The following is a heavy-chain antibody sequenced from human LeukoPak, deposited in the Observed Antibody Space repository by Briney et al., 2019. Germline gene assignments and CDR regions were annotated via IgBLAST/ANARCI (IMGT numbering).Heavy chain of an antibody. J-gene: IGHJ4*02. Sequence: GGSLRLSCAASGFTFSSYSMNWVRQAPGKGLEWVSSISSSSSYIYYADSVEGRFTISRDNAKNSLYLQMNSLRAEDTAVYYCARVNSSGWYEGFDYWGQGTLVTVSS. D-gene: IGHD6-19*01. CDR2: ISSSSSYI. V-gene: IGHV3-21*01. CDR1: GFTFSSYS. CDR3: ARVNSSGWYEGFDY.